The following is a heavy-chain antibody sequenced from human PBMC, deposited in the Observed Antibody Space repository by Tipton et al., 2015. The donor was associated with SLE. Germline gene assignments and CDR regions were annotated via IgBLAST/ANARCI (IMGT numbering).Heavy chain of an antibody. Sequence: TLSLTCTVSGGSISRIGYYWSWIRQHPGKGLGWIGYIYHTGSTYYNLALESRLTISIDTSKNQFSLRLTSMTPADTALYYCARTFDALDIWGQGTKVTVSS. CDR3: ARTFDALDI. V-gene: IGHV4-31*03. J-gene: IGHJ3*02. CDR1: GGSISRIGYY. CDR2: IYHTGST.